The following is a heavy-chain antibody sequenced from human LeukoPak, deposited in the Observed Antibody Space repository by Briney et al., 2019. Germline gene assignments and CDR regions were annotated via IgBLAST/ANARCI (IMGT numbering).Heavy chain of an antibody. CDR2: IYYSGSI. Sequence: SETLSLTCTVSGGSISSYYWSWIRQPPGKGLEWIGYIYYSGSIYYNPSLKSRVTISVDTSKNQFSLKLSSVTAADTAVYYCARVSVNGSSYSFDYWGQGTLVTVSS. V-gene: IGHV4-59*12. CDR1: GGSISSYY. J-gene: IGHJ4*02. CDR3: ARVSVNGSSYSFDY. D-gene: IGHD6-6*01.